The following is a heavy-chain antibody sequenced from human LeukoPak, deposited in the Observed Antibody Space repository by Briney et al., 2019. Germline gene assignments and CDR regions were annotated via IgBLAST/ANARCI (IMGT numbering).Heavy chain of an antibody. CDR3: AGDSRSFEYGSGSYYNY. V-gene: IGHV1-69*04. CDR1: GGTFSSYA. Sequence: GASVKVSCKASGGTFSSYAISWVRQAPGQGLEWMGRIIPILGIANYAQKFQGRVTITADKSTSTAYMELSSLRSEDTAVYYCAGDSRSFEYGSGSYYNYWGQGTLVTVSS. J-gene: IGHJ4*02. D-gene: IGHD3-10*01. CDR2: IIPILGIA.